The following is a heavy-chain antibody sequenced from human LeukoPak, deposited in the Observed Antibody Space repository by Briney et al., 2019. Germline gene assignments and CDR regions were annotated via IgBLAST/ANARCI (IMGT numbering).Heavy chain of an antibody. J-gene: IGHJ4*02. D-gene: IGHD2-15*01. CDR3: ARGYVPPYCGGGSCYSGHFEY. V-gene: IGHV3-13*04. CDR1: GFTFSNYD. Sequence: GGSLRHSCAVSGFTFSNYDMHWVRQATGKGLEWVSAIGTAYETYYPGSVKGRFTISRDNSKNTLYLQMNSLRAEDTAVYYCARGYVPPYCGGGSCYSGHFEYWGQGTLVTVSS. CDR2: IGTAYET.